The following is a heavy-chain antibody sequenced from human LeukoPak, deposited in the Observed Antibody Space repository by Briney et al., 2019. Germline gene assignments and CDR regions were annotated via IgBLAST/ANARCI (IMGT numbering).Heavy chain of an antibody. CDR3: ARVAPLGYYFDY. Sequence: GGSLRLSCTASGFIFSDYVMSWVRQAPGKGLECVSVISGSGDSTYYADSVKGRFTISRDNSKNTLFLQMNSLRAEDTAVYYCARVAPLGYYFDYWGQGTLVTVSS. V-gene: IGHV3-23*01. CDR2: ISGSGDST. CDR1: GFIFSDYV. J-gene: IGHJ4*02.